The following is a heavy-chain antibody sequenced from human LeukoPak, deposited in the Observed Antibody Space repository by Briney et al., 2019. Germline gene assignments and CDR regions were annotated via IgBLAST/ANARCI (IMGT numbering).Heavy chain of an antibody. CDR2: INKDGSDK. CDR3: ARDAGYGGNTDY. J-gene: IGHJ4*02. D-gene: IGHD4-23*01. CDR1: GFTFNMYW. V-gene: IGHV3-7*01. Sequence: GGSLRLSCAASGFTFNMYWMTWVRQAPGKGLESVAYINKDGSDKYYVDSVKGRFTVSRGSAKNSLYLQMNSLRAEDTAVYYCARDAGYGGNTDYWGQGTLVTVSS.